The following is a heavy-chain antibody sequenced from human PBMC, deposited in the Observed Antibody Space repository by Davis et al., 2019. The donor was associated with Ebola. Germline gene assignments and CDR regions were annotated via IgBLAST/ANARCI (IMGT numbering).Heavy chain of an antibody. Sequence: GGSLRLSCAASGFTFSGSAMHWVRQAPGKGLEWVSAISGSGGSTYYADSVKGRFTISRDNSKNSLYLQMNSLRTEDTALYYCAKDSLRNYDILTGRYYYYYYGMDVWGQGTTVTVSS. CDR1: GFTFSGSA. V-gene: IGHV3-43*02. CDR3: AKDSLRNYDILTGRYYYYYYGMDV. J-gene: IGHJ6*02. CDR2: ISGSGGST. D-gene: IGHD3-9*01.